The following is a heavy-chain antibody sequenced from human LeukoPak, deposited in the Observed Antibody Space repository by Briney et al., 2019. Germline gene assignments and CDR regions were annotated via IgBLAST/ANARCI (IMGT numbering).Heavy chain of an antibody. V-gene: IGHV3-21*01. J-gene: IGHJ4*02. CDR1: GVTFSSYS. CDR2: ISTSSTYI. D-gene: IGHD1-20*01. CDR3: ARDPPFIIGTTFFDY. Sequence: TGGSLRLSCAASGVTFSSYSMNWVRQAPGKGLEWVSSISTSSTYIYYADSVKGRFTISRDNAKNSLYLQMNSLRAEDTAVYYCARDPPFIIGTTFFDYWGQGTLVTVSS.